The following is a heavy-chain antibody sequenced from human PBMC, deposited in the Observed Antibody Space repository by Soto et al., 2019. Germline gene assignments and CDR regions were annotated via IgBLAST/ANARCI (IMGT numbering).Heavy chain of an antibody. CDR2: ISGSGGST. V-gene: IGHV3-23*01. Sequence: GGSLRLSCAASGFTFSSYAMSWVRQAPGKGLEWVSAISGSGGSTYYADSVKGRFTISRDNSKNTLYLQMNSLRAEDTAVYYCAKDGYYYDSSGTRFDYWGQGTLVTVSS. J-gene: IGHJ4*02. CDR1: GFTFSSYA. CDR3: AKDGYYYDSSGTRFDY. D-gene: IGHD3-22*01.